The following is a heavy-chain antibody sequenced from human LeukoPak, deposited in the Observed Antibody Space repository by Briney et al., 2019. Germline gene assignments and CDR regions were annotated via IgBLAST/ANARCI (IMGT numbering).Heavy chain of an antibody. CDR2: IRYDGSNK. D-gene: IGHD6-19*01. CDR3: AEDTDSGWYGEGFDY. CDR1: GFTFSSYG. J-gene: IGHJ4*02. Sequence: PGGSLRLSCAASGFTFSSYGMHWVRQAPGKGLEWVAFIRYDGSNKYYADSVKGRFTISRDNSKNTLYLQMNSLRAEDTAVYYCAEDTDSGWYGEGFDYWGQGTLVTVSS. V-gene: IGHV3-30*02.